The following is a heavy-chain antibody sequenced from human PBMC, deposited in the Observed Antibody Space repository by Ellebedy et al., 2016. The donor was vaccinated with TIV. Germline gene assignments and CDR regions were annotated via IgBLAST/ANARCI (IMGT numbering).Heavy chain of an antibody. J-gene: IGHJ4*02. V-gene: IGHV4-34*01. D-gene: IGHD3-3*01. CDR3: ATDDGRY. Sequence: MPSETLSLTCAVYGASFTDYYWTWIRQPPGKGLEWIGEIHPSGSSTYNPSLKSRVTISLDTSKNQISLKLNSVTAADTAVYYCATDDGRYWGQGTLVTVSS. CDR2: IHPSGSS. CDR1: GASFTDYY.